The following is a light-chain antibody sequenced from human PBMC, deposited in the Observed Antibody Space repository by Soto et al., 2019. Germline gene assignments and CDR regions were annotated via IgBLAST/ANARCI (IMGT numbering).Light chain of an antibody. J-gene: IGKJ1*01. Sequence: EIVLTLSPGTLSLSPGERATLSCRASQSVSSSYLAWFQQKPGRAPKVLIYGASSRATGIPDRFSGSGSGTDFTLTISRLEPEDFAVYYCQQYGTSPWTFGQGTKVEI. CDR2: GAS. CDR1: QSVSSSY. V-gene: IGKV3-20*01. CDR3: QQYGTSPWT.